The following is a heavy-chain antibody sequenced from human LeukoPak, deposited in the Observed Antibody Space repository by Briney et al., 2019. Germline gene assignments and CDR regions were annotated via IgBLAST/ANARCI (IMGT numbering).Heavy chain of an antibody. CDR2: ISNSGSSI. CDR1: GFTFSDEY. CDR3: TRARGAGPGAHFDY. D-gene: IGHD3-10*01. Sequence: KTGGSLRLSCAASGFTFSDEYMTWIRQAPGKGLEWVSYISNSGSSIFYADSVKGRFTISRDNAKNSLFLQMNSLRAEDTAVYYCTRARGAGPGAHFDYWGQGTLVTVSS. J-gene: IGHJ4*02. V-gene: IGHV3-11*01.